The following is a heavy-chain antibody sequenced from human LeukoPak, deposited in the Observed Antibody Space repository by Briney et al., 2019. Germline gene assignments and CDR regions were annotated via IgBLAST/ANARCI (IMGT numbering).Heavy chain of an antibody. CDR1: GFTFSSYA. CDR2: ISGSGGST. V-gene: IGHV3-23*01. Sequence: QTGGSLRLFCAASGFTFSSYAMSWARQARGKGLEWVLAISGSGGSTDYAESFKGRFTISRDNSKNTLYPQMSSLRAEDTAVYYCAKDDTAMAAFDYWGQGTLVTVSS. D-gene: IGHD5-18*01. CDR3: AKDDTAMAAFDY. J-gene: IGHJ4*02.